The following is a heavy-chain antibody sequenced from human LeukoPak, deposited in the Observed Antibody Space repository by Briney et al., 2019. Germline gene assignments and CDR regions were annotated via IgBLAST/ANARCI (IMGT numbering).Heavy chain of an antibody. D-gene: IGHD6-19*01. CDR1: GFTFSNFA. V-gene: IGHV3-30*03. J-gene: IGHJ4*02. Sequence: GGSLRLSCAASGFTFSNFAMSWVRQAPGKGLEWVAVISYDGSNKYYADSVKGRFTISRDNSKNTLYLQMNSLRAEDTAVYYCASTVVAGTADYWGQGTLVTVSS. CDR3: ASTVVAGTADY. CDR2: ISYDGSNK.